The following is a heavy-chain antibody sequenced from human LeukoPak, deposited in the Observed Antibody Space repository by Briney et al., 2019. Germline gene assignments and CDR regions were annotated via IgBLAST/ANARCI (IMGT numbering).Heavy chain of an antibody. CDR1: GFTVSSNY. CDR2: IYSGGRT. CDR3: ARDTYDGSGSDAFDI. D-gene: IGHD3-22*01. Sequence: PGGSLRLSCAASGFTVSSNYMNWVRQAPGKGLEWVSVIYSGGRTYYADSVKGRFIISRDNSKNTLYLQMNSLRAEDTAVYYCARDTYDGSGSDAFDIWGQGTMVTVSS. J-gene: IGHJ3*02. V-gene: IGHV3-66*02.